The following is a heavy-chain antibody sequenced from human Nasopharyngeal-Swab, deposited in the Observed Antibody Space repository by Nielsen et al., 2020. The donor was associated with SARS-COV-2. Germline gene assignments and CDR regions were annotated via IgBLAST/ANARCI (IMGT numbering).Heavy chain of an antibody. Sequence: SVNVSCKASGGTFSSYAISWVRQAPGQGLEWMGGIIPILGIANYAQKFQGRVTITADKSTSTAYMELSSLRSEDTAVYYCARYSSSSAGGDAFDIWGQGTMVTVSS. CDR1: GGTFSSYA. CDR2: IIPILGIA. CDR3: ARYSSSSAGGDAFDI. D-gene: IGHD6-6*01. J-gene: IGHJ3*02. V-gene: IGHV1-69*10.